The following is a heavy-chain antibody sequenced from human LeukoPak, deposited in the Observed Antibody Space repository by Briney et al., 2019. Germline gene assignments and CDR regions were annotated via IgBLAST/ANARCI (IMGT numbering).Heavy chain of an antibody. CDR1: GYTFTGYY. CDR2: INPNRGGT. J-gene: IGHJ4*02. Sequence: VASVKVSCKASGYTFTGYYMHWVRQAPGQGLEWMGWINPNRGGTNYAQKFQGRVTMTRDTSISTAYMELSRLRSEDTAVYYRAVYNWNDVGFDYWGQGTLVTVSS. V-gene: IGHV1-2*02. CDR3: AVYNWNDVGFDY. D-gene: IGHD1-1*01.